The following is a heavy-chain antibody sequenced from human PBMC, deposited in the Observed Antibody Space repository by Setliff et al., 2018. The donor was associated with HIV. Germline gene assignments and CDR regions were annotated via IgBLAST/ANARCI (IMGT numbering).Heavy chain of an antibody. J-gene: IGHJ4*02. V-gene: IGHV4-31*11. CDR2: IYYSGST. Sequence: SETLSLTCAVSFYSISSSGYYWGWLRQPPGKGLEWIGYIYYSGSTYYNPSLKSRVTISVDTSKNQFSLKLNSVTAADTAVYYCARVPLSSPSRPGGYFDYWGQGTLVTVSS. CDR3: ARVPLSSPSRPGGYFDY. CDR1: FYSISSSGYY. D-gene: IGHD3-16*01.